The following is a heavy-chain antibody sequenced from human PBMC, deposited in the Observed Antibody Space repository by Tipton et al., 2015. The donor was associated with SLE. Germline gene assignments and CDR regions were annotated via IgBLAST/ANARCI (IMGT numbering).Heavy chain of an antibody. J-gene: IGHJ6*03. V-gene: IGHV4-34*01. D-gene: IGHD6-13*01. CDR3: ARRGEYGSSWYPRYYYFMDV. CDR1: GGSFSGYY. Sequence: GLVKPSETLSLTCAVYGGSFSGYYWSWIRQPPGKGLEYIGEINHSGSTNCNPSLKSRVTISVDTSKNQFSLKLSSVTAADTAVYYCARRGEYGSSWYPRYYYFMDVWGKGTTVTVSS. CDR2: INHSGST.